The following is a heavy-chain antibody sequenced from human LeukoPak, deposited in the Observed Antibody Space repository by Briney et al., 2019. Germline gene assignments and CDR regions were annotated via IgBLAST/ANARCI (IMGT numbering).Heavy chain of an antibody. Sequence: SETLSLTCTVSGGSISSYYWSWIRQPPGKGLEWIGYIYYSGSTNYNPSLKSRVTISVDTSKNQFSLKLSSVTAADTAVYYCARDRSSYGIDVWGKGTTVTVSS. J-gene: IGHJ6*04. CDR2: IYYSGST. CDR3: ARDRSSYGIDV. D-gene: IGHD6-6*01. V-gene: IGHV4-59*01. CDR1: GGSISSYY.